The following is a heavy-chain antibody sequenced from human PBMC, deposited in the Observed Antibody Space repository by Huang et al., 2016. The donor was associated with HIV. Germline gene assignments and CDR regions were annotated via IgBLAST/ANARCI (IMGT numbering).Heavy chain of an antibody. CDR1: AFTFRSYA. CDR2: TSGRGGNT. D-gene: IGHD5-12*01. Sequence: EMQLLESGGGLVQPGGSLRLSCAASAFTFRSYAMTWVRQAPGKGLEWGSGTSGRGGNTYDADSVKGRFTISRDNSKNTLYLQMNSLRAEDTAVYYCAKVASGYDFSARGSDWFDPWGQGTLVSVSS. J-gene: IGHJ5*02. V-gene: IGHV3-23*01. CDR3: AKVASGYDFSARGSDWFDP.